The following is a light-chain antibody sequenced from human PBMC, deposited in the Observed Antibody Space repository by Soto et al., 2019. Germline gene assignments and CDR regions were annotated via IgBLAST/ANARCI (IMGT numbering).Light chain of an antibody. Sequence: DTQMPQSPSSLSASVGDRVTITCRASQYISSYLNWYQQKPGKAPKLLLYAASNLQGGVPSRFSGGGSGTDFTLTISSLQPEDFATYFCQQTHSTPSTFGQGTRLDIK. CDR2: AAS. CDR1: QYISSY. V-gene: IGKV1-39*01. CDR3: QQTHSTPST. J-gene: IGKJ5*01.